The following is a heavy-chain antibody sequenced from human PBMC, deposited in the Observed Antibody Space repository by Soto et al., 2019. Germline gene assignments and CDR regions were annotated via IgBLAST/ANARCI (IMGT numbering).Heavy chain of an antibody. CDR3: LRGGTSWGSPPPFGY. D-gene: IGHD3-16*01. Sequence: ASVKVSCKASGYTFTSHHIHWVRQAPGQGLEWMGRINPSGGSTTYLPKFQGRVTMTTDTSTSTLYMDLSSLRSDDTAVYYCLRGGTSWGSPPPFGYWGQGTLVTVSS. CDR2: INPSGGST. V-gene: IGHV1-46*03. CDR1: GYTFTSHH. J-gene: IGHJ4*02.